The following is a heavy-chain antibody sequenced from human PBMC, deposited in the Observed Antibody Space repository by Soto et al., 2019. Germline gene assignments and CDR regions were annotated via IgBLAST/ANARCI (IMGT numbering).Heavy chain of an antibody. CDR3: ARAPPSGYCFDY. Sequence: PSQTLSLTCAISGDSVSSNSVAWNWIRQSPSRGLEWLGRTFYRSKWSNDYAVSVRGRVTINSDTSKNQFSLHLNSVTPEDTAVYYCARAPPSGYCFDYWGQGIPVTVSS. CDR1: GDSVSSNSVA. V-gene: IGHV6-1*01. D-gene: IGHD1-26*01. CDR2: TFYRSKWSN. J-gene: IGHJ4*02.